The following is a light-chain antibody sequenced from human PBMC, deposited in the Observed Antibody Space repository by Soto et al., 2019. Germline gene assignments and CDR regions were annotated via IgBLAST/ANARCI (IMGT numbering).Light chain of an antibody. CDR3: QQRSSWPPGFT. CDR1: QSVSSSY. V-gene: IGKV3D-20*02. J-gene: IGKJ3*01. Sequence: EIVLTQSPGTLSLSPGERATLSCRASQSVSSSYLAWYQQKPGQAPRLLIYGASSRATGIPDRFSGSGSGTDFTLTISRLEPEDFAVFYCQQRSSWPPGFTFGPGTKVDIK. CDR2: GAS.